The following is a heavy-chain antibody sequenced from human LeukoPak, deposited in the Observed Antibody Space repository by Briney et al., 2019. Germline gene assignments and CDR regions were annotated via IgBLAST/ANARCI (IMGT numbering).Heavy chain of an antibody. CDR3: ARDEGYCSSTSCYRAWFDP. CDR2: INPNSGGT. Sequence: ASVKVSCKASGYTFTGYYMHWVRQAPGQGLEWIGWINPNSGGTNYAQKFQGRVTMARDTSISTAYMELSRLRSDDTAEYYCARDEGYCSSTSCYRAWFDPWGQGTLVTVSS. V-gene: IGHV1-2*02. J-gene: IGHJ5*02. CDR1: GYTFTGYY. D-gene: IGHD2-2*02.